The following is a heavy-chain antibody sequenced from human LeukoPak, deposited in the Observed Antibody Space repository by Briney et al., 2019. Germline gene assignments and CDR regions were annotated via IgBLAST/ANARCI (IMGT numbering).Heavy chain of an antibody. Sequence: SGTLSLTCTVSGGSISSYYWSWIRQPPGKGLEWIGYIYYSGSTNYNPSLKSRVTISVDTSKNQFSLKLSSVTAADTAVYYCARGLVVLAGTEVYNWFDPWGQGTLVTVSS. CDR3: ARGLVVLAGTEVYNWFDP. J-gene: IGHJ5*02. D-gene: IGHD2-15*01. CDR2: IYYSGST. V-gene: IGHV4-59*01. CDR1: GGSISSYY.